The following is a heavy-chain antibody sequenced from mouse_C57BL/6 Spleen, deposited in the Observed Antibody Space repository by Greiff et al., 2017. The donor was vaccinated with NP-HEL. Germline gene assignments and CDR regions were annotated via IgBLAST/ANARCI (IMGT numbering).Heavy chain of an antibody. D-gene: IGHD1-1*01. V-gene: IGHV5-17*01. Sequence: DVMLVESGGGLVKPGGSLKLSCAASGFSFSDYGMHWVRQAPEKGLEWVAYISSGSSTIYYADTVKGRFPISRANAKNTLFLQMTGLRSEDTAMYYCARPDGSSYAMGYWGQGTSVTVSS. CDR1: GFSFSDYG. J-gene: IGHJ4*01. CDR2: ISSGSSTI. CDR3: ARPDGSSYAMGY.